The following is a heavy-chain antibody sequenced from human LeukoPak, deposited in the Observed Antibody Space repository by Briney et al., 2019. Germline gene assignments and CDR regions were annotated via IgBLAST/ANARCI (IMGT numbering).Heavy chain of an antibody. CDR1: GGSFSGYY. D-gene: IGHD3-3*01. V-gene: IGHV4-34*01. Sequence: SETLSLTCAVYGGSFSGYYWSWIRQPPGKGLEWIGEINHSGSTNYNPSLKSRVTISVDTSKNQFSLKLSSVTAADTAVYYCARPRRSGAIDYWGQGTLVTVSS. CDR3: ARPRRSGAIDY. J-gene: IGHJ4*02. CDR2: INHSGST.